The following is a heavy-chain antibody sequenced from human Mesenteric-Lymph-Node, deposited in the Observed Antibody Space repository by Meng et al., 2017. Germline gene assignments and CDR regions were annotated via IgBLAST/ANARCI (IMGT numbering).Heavy chain of an antibody. CDR1: GFTFRNYV. CDR3: AKDRCRRTPCYGDN. D-gene: IGHD2-2*01. V-gene: IGHV3-23*01. J-gene: IGHJ4*02. CDR2: ISGSGDSA. Sequence: GESLKISCAASGFTFRNYVMSWVRQAPGKGLEWVSSISGSGDSAFYADAVKGRFTISRDTSMNTLYLQMNSLTAEDTALYYCAKDRCRRTPCYGDNWGQGTLVTVSS.